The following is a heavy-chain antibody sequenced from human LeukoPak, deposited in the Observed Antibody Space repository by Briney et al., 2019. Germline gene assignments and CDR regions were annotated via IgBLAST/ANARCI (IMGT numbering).Heavy chain of an antibody. V-gene: IGHV3-21*01. Sequence: KSGGSLRLSCAASGFTFSSYSMNWVRQAPGKGLEWVSSISSSSSDIYYADSVKGRFTISRDNAKNSLYLEINSLRAEDTAVYYCAREAVSSTYCGGDCSFEWGQGTLVTVSS. J-gene: IGHJ4*02. CDR1: GFTFSSYS. CDR2: ISSSSSDI. D-gene: IGHD2-21*02. CDR3: AREAVSSTYCGGDCSFE.